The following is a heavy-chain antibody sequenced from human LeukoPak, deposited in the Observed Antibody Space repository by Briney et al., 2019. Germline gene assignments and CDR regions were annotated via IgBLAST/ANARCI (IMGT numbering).Heavy chain of an antibody. CDR2: INPNSGDT. V-gene: IGHV1-2*02. D-gene: IGHD2-2*01. Sequence: SVKVSCKASGYTFTDYYINWVRQAPGQGLEWIGWINPNSGDTNYQDRVTMTRDTSISTAYIELNFLRSDDTAVYYCARGPPDCSSTSCYAFDAFDIWGQGTMVTVSS. CDR1: GYTFTDYY. J-gene: IGHJ3*02. CDR3: ARGPPDCSSTSCYAFDAFDI.